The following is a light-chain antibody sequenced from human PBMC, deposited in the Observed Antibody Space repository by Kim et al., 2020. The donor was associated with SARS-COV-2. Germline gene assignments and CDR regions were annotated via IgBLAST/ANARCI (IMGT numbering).Light chain of an antibody. CDR3: CSNASSYSVV. CDR2: DVS. CDR1: SRDVGGYNY. Sequence: GESVTISCHGISRDVGGYNYVSWYQRHPGRAPKLMIYDVSKRPSVVPDRCSGSKSGNTASLTISELQAEDEADYYCCSNASSYSVVFGGGTQLTVL. J-gene: IGLJ2*01. V-gene: IGLV2-11*01.